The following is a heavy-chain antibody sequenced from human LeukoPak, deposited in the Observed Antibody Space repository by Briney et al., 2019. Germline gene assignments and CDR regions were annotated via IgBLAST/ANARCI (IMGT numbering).Heavy chain of an antibody. V-gene: IGHV1-18*01. CDR3: ARGLRGYDFWSGPFSNYYYYGMDV. CDR2: ISAYNDNT. D-gene: IGHD3-3*01. J-gene: IGHJ6*02. Sequence: ASVKVSCKASGYTFTSYGISWVRQAPGQGLEWMGWISAYNDNTNYAQKLQGRVTMTTDTSTSTAYMELRSLRSDDTAVYYCARGLRGYDFWSGPFSNYYYYGMDVWGQGTTVTVSS. CDR1: GYTFTSYG.